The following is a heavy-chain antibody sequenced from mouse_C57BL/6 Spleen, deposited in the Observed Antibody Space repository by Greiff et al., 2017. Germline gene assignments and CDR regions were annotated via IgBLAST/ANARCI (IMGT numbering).Heavy chain of an antibody. CDR2: IRLKSDNYAT. J-gene: IGHJ4*01. Sequence: EVKVEESGGGLVQPGGSMKLSCVASGFTFSNYWMNWVRQSPEKGLEWVAQIRLKSDNYATHYAESVKGRFTISRDDSKSSVYLQMNNLRAEDTGIYYCTRGNPYAMDYWGQGTSVTVSS. CDR1: GFTFSNYW. V-gene: IGHV6-3*01. CDR3: TRGNPYAMDY. D-gene: IGHD2-1*01.